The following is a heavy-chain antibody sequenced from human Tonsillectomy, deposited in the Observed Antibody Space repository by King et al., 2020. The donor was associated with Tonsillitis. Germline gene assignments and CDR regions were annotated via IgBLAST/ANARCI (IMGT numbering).Heavy chain of an antibody. V-gene: IGHV3-48*01. CDR1: GFTFSSYS. Sequence: DVQLVESGGGLVQPGGSLRLSCAASGFTFSSYSINWVRQAPGKGLEWVSYIDSRSYTIYYADSVKGRFTISRDNAKNSLYLQMNSLRAEDTAVYFCARAPMIEGVITYFDHWGQGTLVTVSS. D-gene: IGHD3-22*01. CDR2: IDSRSYTI. J-gene: IGHJ4*02. CDR3: ARAPMIEGVITYFDH.